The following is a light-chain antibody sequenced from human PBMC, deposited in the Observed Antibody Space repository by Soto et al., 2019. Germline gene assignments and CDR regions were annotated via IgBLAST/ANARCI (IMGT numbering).Light chain of an antibody. Sequence: QSVLTQPPSASGTPGQRVTISCSGSDSNIGRSYVHWYHQIPRTAPKLLIYKNDQRPSGVPARFSGSKSGTSASLAISGLRSEDEGDYYCAAWDGRLSGPVFGGGTKLTVL. J-gene: IGLJ2*01. CDR1: DSNIGRSY. CDR2: KND. CDR3: AAWDGRLSGPV. V-gene: IGLV1-47*01.